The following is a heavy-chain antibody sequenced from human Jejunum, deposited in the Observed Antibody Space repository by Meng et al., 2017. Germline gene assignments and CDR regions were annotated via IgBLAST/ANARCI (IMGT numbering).Heavy chain of an antibody. V-gene: IGHV3-11*04. CDR1: GFSFSDYH. Sequence: GESLKISCAASGFSFSDYHMSWIRQAPGKGHEWVSYISSTGSDINYADSVKGRFTISRDNAKNSLYLQMNSLRDEDTAVYYCARGGGYYFDYWGQGRLVTVSS. CDR3: ARGGGYYFDY. D-gene: IGHD2-15*01. J-gene: IGHJ4*02. CDR2: ISSTGSDI.